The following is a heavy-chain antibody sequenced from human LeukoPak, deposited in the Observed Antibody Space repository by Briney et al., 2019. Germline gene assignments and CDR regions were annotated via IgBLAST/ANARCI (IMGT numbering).Heavy chain of an antibody. V-gene: IGHV3-30*03. CDR2: ISYDGKDK. D-gene: IGHD4-17*01. CDR1: GFTFENYG. Sequence: GGSLRLSCAASGFTFENYGMHWVRQAPGKGLEWVAVISYDGKDKYYADYAKGRFTISRDNLRNTVHLQINSLRAEDTAVYYCARSYGLTSYCDYWGQGTLVTVSS. J-gene: IGHJ4*02. CDR3: ARSYGLTSYCDY.